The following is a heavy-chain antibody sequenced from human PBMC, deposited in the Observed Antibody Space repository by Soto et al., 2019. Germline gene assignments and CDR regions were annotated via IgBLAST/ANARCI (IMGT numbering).Heavy chain of an antibody. D-gene: IGHD6-19*01. CDR2: ISSSSSTI. J-gene: IGHJ4*02. CDR3: ARDQAQWLLAAPFDY. Sequence: GGSLRLSCAASGFTFSSYSMNWVRQAPGKGLEWVSYISSSSSTIYYADSVKGRFTISRDNAKNSLYLQMNSLRDEDTAVYYCARDQAQWLLAAPFDYWGQGTLVTVSS. V-gene: IGHV3-48*02. CDR1: GFTFSSYS.